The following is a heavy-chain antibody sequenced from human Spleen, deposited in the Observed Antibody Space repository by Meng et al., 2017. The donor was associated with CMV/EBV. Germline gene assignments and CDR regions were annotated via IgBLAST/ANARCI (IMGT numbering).Heavy chain of an antibody. Sequence: GESLKISCAASGFTFSSYSMHWVRQAPGKGLEWVAIIWYDGSNKYYADSVKGRFTISRDDSKNTVYLQMNNLRAEDTAVYYCASHGTAGTTDYWGQGTLVTVSS. CDR1: GFTFSSYS. J-gene: IGHJ4*02. CDR2: IWYDGSNK. V-gene: IGHV3-33*08. D-gene: IGHD1-1*01. CDR3: ASHGTAGTTDY.